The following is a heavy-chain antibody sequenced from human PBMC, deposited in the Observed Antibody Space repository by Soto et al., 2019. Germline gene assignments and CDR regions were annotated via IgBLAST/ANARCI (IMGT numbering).Heavy chain of an antibody. CDR1: GFTFSSYA. V-gene: IGHV3-23*01. CDR2: ISGTGDST. J-gene: IGHJ5*02. Sequence: EVQLLESGGGLVQPGGSLRLSCAASGFTFSSYAMSWVRQAPGKGLEWVSVISGTGDSTYYADSVKGRFTISRDNSKNTLYLQMNSLRAEDTAVYYCANRGSGGWFAPWGQGTLVTVSS. D-gene: IGHD2-15*01. CDR3: ANRGSGGWFAP.